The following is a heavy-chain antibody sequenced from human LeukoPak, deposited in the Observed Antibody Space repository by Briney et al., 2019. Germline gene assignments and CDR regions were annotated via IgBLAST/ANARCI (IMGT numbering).Heavy chain of an antibody. Sequence: ASVKVSCKASGYTFTGYYMHWVRQAPGKGLEWMGRINPNSGGTNYAQKFQGRVTMTRDTSISTAYMELSRLRSDDTAVYYCARVRYPVLRVGAPEALDIWGQGTMVTVSS. CDR2: INPNSGGT. J-gene: IGHJ3*02. CDR3: ARVRYPVLRVGAPEALDI. V-gene: IGHV1-2*06. D-gene: IGHD1-26*01. CDR1: GYTFTGYY.